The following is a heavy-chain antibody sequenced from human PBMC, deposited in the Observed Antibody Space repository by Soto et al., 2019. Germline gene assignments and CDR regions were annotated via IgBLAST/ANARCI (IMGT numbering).Heavy chain of an antibody. J-gene: IGHJ4*02. Sequence: SETLSLTSTASAASASSNPLYWSWLRQHSGRGLESIANIYYDGNTYYNPSLESRVTISLDTSKNQFSLTLRSVTAADTAVYYCARGHHYYYDSSGYLGYWGQGTLVTVS. V-gene: IGHV4-39*01. CDR3: ARGHHYYYDSSGYLGY. CDR1: AASASSNPLY. D-gene: IGHD3-22*01. CDR2: IYYDGNT.